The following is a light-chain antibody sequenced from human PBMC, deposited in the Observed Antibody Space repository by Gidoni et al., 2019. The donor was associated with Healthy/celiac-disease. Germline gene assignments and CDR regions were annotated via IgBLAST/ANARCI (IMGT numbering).Light chain of an antibody. Sequence: DIVFTQSPGTLSLSPGERATLSCRASQSVSSSYLAWYQQKPGQAPRLLIYGASSRATGIPDRFSGSGSGTDFTRTISRLEPEDFAVYYCQQYGSSPLYTFGQGTKLEIK. CDR1: QSVSSSY. J-gene: IGKJ2*01. V-gene: IGKV3-20*01. CDR2: GAS. CDR3: QQYGSSPLYT.